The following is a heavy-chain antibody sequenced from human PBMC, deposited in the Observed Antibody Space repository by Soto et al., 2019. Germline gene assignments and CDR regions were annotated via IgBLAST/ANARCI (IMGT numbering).Heavy chain of an antibody. V-gene: IGHV4-39*02. CDR2: FHYSEST. CDR1: GGSISSGPYS. J-gene: IGHJ3*02. D-gene: IGHD1-26*01. CDR3: ARDQYSGSYWVNYAFDI. Sequence: SETLSLTCTVSGGSISSGPYSWGWIRQPPGEGLEWIGTFHYSESTHYNPSLESRITISVDTSKNQFSLKVSSVTVADTAVYYCARDQYSGSYWVNYAFDIWGQGTMVTVSS.